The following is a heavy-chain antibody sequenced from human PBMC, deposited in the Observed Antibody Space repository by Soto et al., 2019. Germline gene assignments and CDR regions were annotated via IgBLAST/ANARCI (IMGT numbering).Heavy chain of an antibody. CDR2: ISHSGST. Sequence: PSETLSLTCAAYGGSFSGYYWSWIRQPPGKGLEWIGEISHSGSTNYNPSLKSRVTISVDTSKNQFSLKLSSVTAADTAVYYCARESGSSWYYYGMDVWGQGTTVTVSS. D-gene: IGHD6-13*01. CDR3: ARESGSSWYYYGMDV. CDR1: GGSFSGYY. V-gene: IGHV4-34*01. J-gene: IGHJ6*02.